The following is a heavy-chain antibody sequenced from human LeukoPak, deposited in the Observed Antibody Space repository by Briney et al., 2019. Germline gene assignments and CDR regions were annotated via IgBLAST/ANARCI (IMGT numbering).Heavy chain of an antibody. D-gene: IGHD2-15*01. Sequence: GESLKISCKGSGYNFITYWIAWVRQMPGKGLEWMGNIYPGDSDTRYSPSFQGQVSISADKSISTAYLHWSSLKASDTAMYYFARQSCSGGNCYSRAFDIWGQGTMVAVSS. V-gene: IGHV5-51*01. CDR1: GYNFITYW. J-gene: IGHJ3*02. CDR2: IYPGDSDT. CDR3: ARQSCSGGNCYSRAFDI.